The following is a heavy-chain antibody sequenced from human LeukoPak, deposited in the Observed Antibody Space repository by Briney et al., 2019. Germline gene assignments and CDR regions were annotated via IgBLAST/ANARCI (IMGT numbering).Heavy chain of an antibody. CDR3: ARAYCGGDCYNGGYYFDY. CDR2: ISSSGYTI. J-gene: IGHJ4*02. Sequence: GGSLRLSCAASGFTFSDYYVSWIRQAPGKGLEWVSYISSSGYTIYYADSVKGRFTISRDNAKNSLYLQMNSLRAEDTAVYYCARAYCGGDCYNGGYYFDYWGQGALVTVSS. CDR1: GFTFSDYY. D-gene: IGHD2-21*02. V-gene: IGHV3-11*01.